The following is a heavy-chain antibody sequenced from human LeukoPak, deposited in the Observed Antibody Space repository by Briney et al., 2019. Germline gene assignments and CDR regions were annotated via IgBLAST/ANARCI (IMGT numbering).Heavy chain of an antibody. Sequence: SETLSLTCGESGGSFSDYYWSWIRQPPGKGLEGIGEVIRSGATSSNPSLKSRVTISMDASKNQVSLRLRSVTAADTAVYYCARGRFIDYYFDYWGQGSLVTVSS. D-gene: IGHD3-16*02. CDR2: VIRSGAT. J-gene: IGHJ4*02. V-gene: IGHV4-34*01. CDR3: ARGRFIDYYFDY. CDR1: GGSFSDYY.